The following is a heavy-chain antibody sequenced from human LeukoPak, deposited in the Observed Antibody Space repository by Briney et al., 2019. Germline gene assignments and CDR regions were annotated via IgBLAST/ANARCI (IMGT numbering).Heavy chain of an antibody. V-gene: IGHV1-69*01. CDR3: ARDLGSGSYLGNNYYYYYMDV. Sequence: SVKVSCKASGGTFSSYAISWVRQAPGQGLEWMGGIIPIFGTANYAQKFQGRVTITADESTSTAYMELSSLRSEDTAVYYCARDLGSGSYLGNNYYYYYMDVWAKGPRSPSP. D-gene: IGHD1-26*01. J-gene: IGHJ6*03. CDR1: GGTFSSYA. CDR2: IIPIFGTA.